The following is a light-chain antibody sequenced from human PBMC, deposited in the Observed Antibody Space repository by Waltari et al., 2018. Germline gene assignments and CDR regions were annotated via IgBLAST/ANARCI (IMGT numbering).Light chain of an antibody. J-gene: IGLJ3*02. CDR3: ETGGHGTWV. Sequence: QLVLTQSPSASASLGASVKLTCTLSSGHITNVIAWHQQQPGKGPRFLMKVNSDGSHRQGDDIPDHFSGSGSGPERYLTISSLQSEDEADYYCETGGHGTWVFGGGTKLTVL. CDR2: VNSDGSH. V-gene: IGLV4-69*01. CDR1: SGHITNV.